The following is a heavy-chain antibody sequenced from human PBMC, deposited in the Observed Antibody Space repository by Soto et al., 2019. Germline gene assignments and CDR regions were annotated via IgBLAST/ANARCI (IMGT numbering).Heavy chain of an antibody. V-gene: IGHV6-1*01. CDR2: TYYRSKWYN. J-gene: IGHJ4*02. CDR3: ARSSMIVVVITGPFDY. Sequence: SQTLSLTCAISGDSVSSNSAAWNWIRQSPSRGLEWLGRTYYRSKWYNDYAVSVKSRITINPDTSKSQFSLQLNSVTPEDTAVYYCARSSMIVVVITGPFDYWGQGTLVTVSS. CDR1: GDSVSSNSAA. D-gene: IGHD3-22*01.